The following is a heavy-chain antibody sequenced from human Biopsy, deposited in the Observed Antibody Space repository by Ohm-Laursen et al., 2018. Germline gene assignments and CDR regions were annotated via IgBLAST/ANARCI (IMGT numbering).Heavy chain of an antibody. V-gene: IGHV4-59*01. CDR2: ISKGGDT. D-gene: IGHD1-1*01. CDR3: ARLYRLDDYWNDDPPDAFDV. CDR1: GGSITDDY. J-gene: IGHJ3*01. Sequence: SETLSLTCTVSGGSITDDYWSWIRQSPGKGLEWIGFISKGGDTTYNPSLRGRVAISVDTSKNQFSLKLSSVTAADTAIFFCARLYRLDDYWNDDPPDAFDVWGQGTRATVSS.